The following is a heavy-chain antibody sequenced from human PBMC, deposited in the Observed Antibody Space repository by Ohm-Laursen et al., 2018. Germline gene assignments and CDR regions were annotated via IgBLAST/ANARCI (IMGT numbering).Heavy chain of an antibody. CDR2: ISSSGSTI. CDR3: ARDGATAFDY. J-gene: IGHJ4*02. V-gene: IGHV3-48*03. Sequence: SLRLSCTASGFTFNSYEMNWVRQAPGKGLEWVSYISSSGSTIYYADSVKGRFTISRDNAKNSLYLQMNSLRAEDTAVYYCARDGATAFDYWGQGTLVTVSS. D-gene: IGHD1-26*01. CDR1: GFTFNSYE.